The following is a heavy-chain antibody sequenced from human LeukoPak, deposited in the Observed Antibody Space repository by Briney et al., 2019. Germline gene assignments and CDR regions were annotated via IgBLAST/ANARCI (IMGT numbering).Heavy chain of an antibody. Sequence: GGSLRLSCAASGVTFSSYLMSWVRQAPGKGLEWVSSISTSSSYIYYADSMRGGFTISRDNAKNSMYLQMNRLRAEDTAVYYCARERGYSSSWYTFWGQGTPVSVSS. V-gene: IGHV3-21*01. CDR2: ISTSSSYI. J-gene: IGHJ4*02. D-gene: IGHD6-13*01. CDR3: ARERGYSSSWYTF. CDR1: GVTFSSYL.